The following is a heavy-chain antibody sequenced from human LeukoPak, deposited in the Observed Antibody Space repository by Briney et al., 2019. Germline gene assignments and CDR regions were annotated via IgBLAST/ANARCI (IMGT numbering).Heavy chain of an antibody. V-gene: IGHV1-2*02. CDR3: ARDLRLQRNYYYYGMDV. J-gene: IGHJ6*02. CDR2: INPNSGGT. Sequence: ASVKVSCKACGYTFTGYYMHWVRQAPGQGLEWMGWINPNSGGTNYAQKFQGRVTMTRDTSISTAYMELSRLRSDDTAVYYCARDLRLQRNYYYYGMDVWGQGTTVTVSS. D-gene: IGHD6-25*01. CDR1: GYTFTGYY.